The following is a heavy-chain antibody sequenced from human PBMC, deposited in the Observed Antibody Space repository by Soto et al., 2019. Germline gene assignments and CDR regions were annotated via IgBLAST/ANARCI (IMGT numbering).Heavy chain of an antibody. D-gene: IGHD1-26*01. CDR2: ISAYNGHT. J-gene: IGHJ4*02. CDR3: ARDDFTINLVGATSFDY. V-gene: IGHV1-18*04. CDR1: GYTFTTYG. Sequence: ASVKVSCKASGYTFTTYGINWVRQAPGQGLEWMGWISAYNGHTNYAQKLQGRVTMTTDTSTSTASMEVRSLRSDDTAVYFCARDDFTINLVGATSFDYWGQGTLVTVSS.